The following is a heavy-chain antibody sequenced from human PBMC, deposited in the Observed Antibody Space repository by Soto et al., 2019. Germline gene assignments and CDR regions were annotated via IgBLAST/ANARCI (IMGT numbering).Heavy chain of an antibody. CDR2: INHSGIT. CDR3: ARGITDIVVVVAATDAFDI. Sequence: SDTLSLTSAVKVGSYSGYYWSGISGTPEKGVERIGEINHSGITNYSPSLKSRVTVSVDTSKNQFSLKLSSVTAADTAVYYCARGITDIVVVVAATDAFDIWGQGTMVT. D-gene: IGHD2-15*01. V-gene: IGHV4-34*01. CDR1: VGSYSGYY. J-gene: IGHJ3*02.